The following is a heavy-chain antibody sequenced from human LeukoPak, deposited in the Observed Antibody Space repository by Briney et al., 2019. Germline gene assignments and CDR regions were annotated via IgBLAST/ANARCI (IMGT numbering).Heavy chain of an antibody. J-gene: IGHJ4*02. Sequence: GGSLRLSCAASGFTLSSHWMTWVRQAPGKGLEWVSAVSGSGGSTYYADSVKGRFTISRDNSKNTLYLQMNSLRAEDTAVYYCAKDDVPSNWGTLGLFDYWGQGALVTVSS. CDR2: VSGSGGST. CDR1: GFTLSSHW. V-gene: IGHV3-23*01. CDR3: AKDDVPSNWGTLGLFDY. D-gene: IGHD7-27*01.